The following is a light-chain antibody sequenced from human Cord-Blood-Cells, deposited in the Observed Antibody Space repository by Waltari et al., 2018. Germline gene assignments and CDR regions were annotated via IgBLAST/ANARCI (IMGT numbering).Light chain of an antibody. CDR2: AAS. J-gene: IGKJ4*01. CDR3: QQLNS. CDR1: QGISSY. Sequence: DIQLTQSPSFLSASVGDRVTITCRASQGISSYLAWYQQKPGKAPKLLIYAASTLQSGLPSRFSGSGSGTEFTLTISRLQPEDFATYYCQQLNSFGGGTRVKIK. V-gene: IGKV1-9*01.